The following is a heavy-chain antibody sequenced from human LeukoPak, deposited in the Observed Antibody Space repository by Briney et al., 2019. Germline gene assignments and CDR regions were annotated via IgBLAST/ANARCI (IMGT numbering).Heavy chain of an antibody. Sequence: SETLSLTCAVYGGSFSGYYWSWIRQPPGKGLEWIGEINHSGSTNYNPSLKSRVTISVDTSKNQFSLKLSSVTAADTAVYYCARTRLMSVGDCSSTSCYIYMDVWGKGTTVTVSS. CDR2: INHSGST. V-gene: IGHV4-34*01. CDR3: ARTRLMSVGDCSSTSCYIYMDV. D-gene: IGHD2-2*02. J-gene: IGHJ6*03. CDR1: GGSFSGYY.